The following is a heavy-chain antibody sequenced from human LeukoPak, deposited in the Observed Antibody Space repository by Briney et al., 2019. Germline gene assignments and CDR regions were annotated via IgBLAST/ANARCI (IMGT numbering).Heavy chain of an antibody. CDR1: GGSISSGGYS. Sequence: SETLSLTCAVSGGSISSGGYSWSWIRQPPGKGLEWIGYIYHSGSTYYNPSLKSRVTISVDRSKNQFSLKLSSVTAADTAVYYCARAPILWSGYSWFDPWGQGTLVTVSS. D-gene: IGHD3-3*01. J-gene: IGHJ5*02. CDR3: ARAPILWSGYSWFDP. V-gene: IGHV4-30-2*01. CDR2: IYHSGST.